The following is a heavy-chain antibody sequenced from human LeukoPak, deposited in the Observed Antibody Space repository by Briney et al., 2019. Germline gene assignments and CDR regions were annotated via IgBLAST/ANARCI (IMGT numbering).Heavy chain of an antibody. CDR1: GFTFSSYE. CDR2: ISSSGSTI. D-gene: IGHD3-16*02. V-gene: IGHV3-48*03. Sequence: GGSLRLSCAASGFTFSSYEMNWVRQAPGKGLEWVSYISSSGSTIYYADSVKGRFTISRNNAKNSLYLQMNSLRAEDTAVYYCASSSLFGGVIVKGYYFDYWGQGTLVTVSS. CDR3: ASSSLFGGVIVKGYYFDY. J-gene: IGHJ4*02.